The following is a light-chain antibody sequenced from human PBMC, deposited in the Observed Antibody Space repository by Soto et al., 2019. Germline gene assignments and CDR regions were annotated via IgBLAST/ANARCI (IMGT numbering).Light chain of an antibody. J-gene: IGLJ1*01. CDR1: SSNVGSYKL. Sequence: QSALTQPASVSGSPGQSITISCTGTSSNVGSYKLVSWYQQHPGKAPKLMIFEVNKRPSGVSNRFSGSKSGNTASLTISGLKGWGGAGYYCCSSGGSPTYVFGTGTKLTVL. CDR3: CSSGGSPTYV. CDR2: EVN. V-gene: IGLV2-23*02.